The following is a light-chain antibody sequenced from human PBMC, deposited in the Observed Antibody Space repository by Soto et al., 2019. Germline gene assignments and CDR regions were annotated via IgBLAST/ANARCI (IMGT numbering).Light chain of an antibody. CDR2: WAS. V-gene: IGKV4-1*01. Sequence: DIVMTQSPDSLAVSLGERATINCKSSQTVLFSSKNRNYLAWYQQKSGQPPKLLIYWASVREPGVPDRFSGRGSGTDFTLTISSLQAEDVAVYYCQQYYSTPLTFGGGTKVEMK. J-gene: IGKJ4*01. CDR1: QTVLFSSKNRNY. CDR3: QQYYSTPLT.